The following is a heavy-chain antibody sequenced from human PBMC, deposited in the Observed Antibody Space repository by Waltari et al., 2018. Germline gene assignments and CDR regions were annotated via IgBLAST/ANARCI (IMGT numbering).Heavy chain of an antibody. CDR2: IKQDGSEK. CDR1: GFTFSSYW. Sequence: EVQLVESGGGLVQPGGSLRLSCAASGFTFSSYWMSWVRQAPGKGLEWVANIKQDGSEKYYVDSVKGRFTISRDNAKNSLYLQMNSLRAEDTAVYYCARGHSTTVTTPVGYWGQGTLVTVSS. CDR3: ARGHSTTVTTPVGY. V-gene: IGHV3-7*04. J-gene: IGHJ4*02. D-gene: IGHD4-17*01.